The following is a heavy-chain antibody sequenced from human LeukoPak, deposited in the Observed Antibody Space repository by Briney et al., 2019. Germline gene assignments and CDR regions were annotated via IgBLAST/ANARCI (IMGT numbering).Heavy chain of an antibody. J-gene: IGHJ6*03. V-gene: IGHV5-51*01. CDR2: IYPGDSDT. CDR1: GYSFSRYW. D-gene: IGHD3-10*01. CDR3: ARHQADFGSGSYGYYYYMDV. Sequence: GESLKISCKASGYSFSRYWIGWVRQMPGKGLEWMGIIYPGDSDTRYSPSFQGQVTISADKSISTAYLQWSSLKASDTAMYYCARHQADFGSGSYGYYYYMDVWGKGTTVTVSS.